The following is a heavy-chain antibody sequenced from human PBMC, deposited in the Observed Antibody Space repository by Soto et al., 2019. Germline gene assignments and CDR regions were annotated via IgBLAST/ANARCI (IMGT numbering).Heavy chain of an antibody. Sequence: GGSLRLSCAPSGFTFSSYGMHWVRQAPGKGLEWVAVIWYDGSNKYYADSVKGRFTISRDNSKNTLYLQMNSLRAEDTAVYYCARDNSRIASRSAGMDVWGQGTTVTVAS. CDR1: GFTFSSYG. CDR2: IWYDGSNK. V-gene: IGHV3-33*01. D-gene: IGHD6-6*01. CDR3: ARDNSRIASRSAGMDV. J-gene: IGHJ6*02.